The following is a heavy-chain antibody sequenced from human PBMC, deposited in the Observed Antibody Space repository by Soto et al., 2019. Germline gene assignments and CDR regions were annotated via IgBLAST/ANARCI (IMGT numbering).Heavy chain of an antibody. J-gene: IGHJ4*02. CDR2: IIRIHGIA. CDR1: GGTFSSYT. Sequence: GSSVPVSRKASGGTFSSYTITWVRQAPGQGLEWRGRIIRIHGIANYAQEFQGRVTITADKSRSTAYMELSSLRSEDTAVYYCARVGSGYSSSCYPFCYWGQGTLVTVSS. CDR3: ARVGSGYSSSCYPFCY. V-gene: IGHV1-69*02. D-gene: IGHD6-13*01.